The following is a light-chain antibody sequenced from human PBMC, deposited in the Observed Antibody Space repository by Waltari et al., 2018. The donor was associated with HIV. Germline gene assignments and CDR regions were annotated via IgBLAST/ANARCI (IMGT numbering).Light chain of an antibody. Sequence: DIQMTQSPSSLSASVGDRVTITCRASQGVSSWLAWYQQKPDKAPRPLISGASTLQSGVPSRFSGSGSGTDFTLTISSLQPEDFATYYCQQYSTYPLTVGGGTKVEI. V-gene: IGKV1D-16*01. CDR1: QGVSSW. CDR3: QQYSTYPLT. CDR2: GAS. J-gene: IGKJ4*01.